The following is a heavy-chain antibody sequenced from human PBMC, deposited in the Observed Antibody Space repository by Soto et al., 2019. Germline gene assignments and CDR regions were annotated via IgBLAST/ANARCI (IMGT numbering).Heavy chain of an antibody. J-gene: IGHJ4*02. CDR2: INHSGST. CDR3: ARADIAAAASEYYFDY. V-gene: IGHV4-34*01. Sequence: QVQLQQWGAGLLKPSETLSLTCAVYGGSFSGYYWSWIRQPPGKGLEGIGEINHSGSTNYNPSLKSRVTISVDTSKNQFSLKLSSVTAADTAVYYCARADIAAAASEYYFDYWGQGTLVTVSS. CDR1: GGSFSGYY. D-gene: IGHD6-13*01.